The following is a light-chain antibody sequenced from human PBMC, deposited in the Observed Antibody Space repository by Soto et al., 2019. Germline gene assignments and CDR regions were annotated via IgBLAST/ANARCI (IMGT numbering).Light chain of an antibody. V-gene: IGLV2-14*01. CDR3: ASYTSSSTSVV. CDR2: EVS. CDR1: NSDVGGYNS. J-gene: IGLJ2*01. Sequence: QSALTQPASVSGSPGQSITISCTATNSDVGGYNSVSWYQQHPGKAPKLMIYEVSNRPSGVSNRFSGSKSANTASLTISGLQAEDEAEYYCASYTSSSTSVVFGAGTKLTVL.